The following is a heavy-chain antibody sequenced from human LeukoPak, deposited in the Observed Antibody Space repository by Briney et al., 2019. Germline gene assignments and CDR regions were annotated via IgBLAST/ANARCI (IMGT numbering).Heavy chain of an antibody. D-gene: IGHD4-17*01. Sequence: ASVKVSCKASGYTFTGYYMHWVRQAPGQGLEWMGWINPNSGGTNYAQKFQGRVTMTRDTSISTAYMELSSLRSEDTAVYYCARVGDDYGDYYAFDIWGQETMVTVSS. CDR2: INPNSGGT. CDR3: ARVGDDYGDYYAFDI. J-gene: IGHJ3*02. V-gene: IGHV1-2*02. CDR1: GYTFTGYY.